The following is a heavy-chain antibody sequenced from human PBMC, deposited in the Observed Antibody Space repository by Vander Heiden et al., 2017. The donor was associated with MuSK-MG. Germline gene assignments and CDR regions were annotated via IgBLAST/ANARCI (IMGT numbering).Heavy chain of an antibody. D-gene: IGHD6-19*01. V-gene: IGHV1-69*01. CDR2: IIPIFGTA. J-gene: IGHJ4*02. CDR3: ARAKTGYSSGWYNFFDY. CDR1: GGTFSSYA. Sequence: VQLVQSGAEVKKPGSSVKGSCKASGGTFSSYAISWVLQAPGQGLEWMGGIIPIFGTANYAQKFQGRVTITADESTSTAYMELSSLRSEDTAVYYCARAKTGYSSGWYNFFDYWGQGTLVTVSS.